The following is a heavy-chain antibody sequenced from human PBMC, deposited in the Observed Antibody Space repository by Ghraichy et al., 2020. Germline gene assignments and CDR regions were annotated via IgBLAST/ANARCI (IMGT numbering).Heavy chain of an antibody. D-gene: IGHD2-21*02. V-gene: IGHV4-34*01. CDR1: GGSFSGYY. CDR2: INHSGST. Sequence: SETLSLTCAVYGGSFSGYYWSWIRQPPGKGLEWIGEINHSGSTNYNPSLKSRVTISVDTSKNQFSLKLSSVTAADTAVYYCARLHCGGDCYSPWGQGTLVTVSS. CDR3: ARLHCGGDCYSP. J-gene: IGHJ4*02.